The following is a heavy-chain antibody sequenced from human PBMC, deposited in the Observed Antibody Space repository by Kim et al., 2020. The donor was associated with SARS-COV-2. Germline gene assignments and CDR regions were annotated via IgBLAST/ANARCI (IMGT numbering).Heavy chain of an antibody. CDR3: ARDLYYGSGSYYFDY. J-gene: IGHJ4*02. V-gene: IGHV3-53*01. Sequence: EAVKGRFTITRDNTKNTLYLQMNSLRAEDPAVYYCARDLYYGSGSYYFDYWGQGTLVTVSS. D-gene: IGHD3-10*01.